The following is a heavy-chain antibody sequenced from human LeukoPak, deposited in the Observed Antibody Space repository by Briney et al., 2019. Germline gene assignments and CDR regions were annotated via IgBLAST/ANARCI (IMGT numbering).Heavy chain of an antibody. V-gene: IGHV3-9*01. CDR2: ISWNSDNT. CDR3: ASTSWGSGNHDRLVDY. CDR1: GLTFDDYA. J-gene: IGHJ4*02. Sequence: PGGSLRLSCAASGLTFDDYAFHWVRKPPGKGLEWVSGISWNSDNTAYADSVKGRFTISRDNAKNTLYLQMNSLRAEDTAVYYCASTSWGSGNHDRLVDYWGQGTLVTVSS. D-gene: IGHD3-10*01.